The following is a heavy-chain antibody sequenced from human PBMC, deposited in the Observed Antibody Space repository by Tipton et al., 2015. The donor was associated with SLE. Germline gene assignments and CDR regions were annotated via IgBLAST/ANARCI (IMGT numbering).Heavy chain of an antibody. CDR2: IYYSGST. Sequence: TLSLTCTVTGGSICCYYWSWIRQHPGKGLEWIGYIYYSGSTYYNPSLKSRVTISVDTSKNQFSLKLSSVTAADTAVYYCARDGGEYYFDYWGQGTLVTVSS. CDR1: GGSICCYY. CDR3: ARDGGEYYFDY. D-gene: IGHD3-10*01. J-gene: IGHJ4*02. V-gene: IGHV4-31*03.